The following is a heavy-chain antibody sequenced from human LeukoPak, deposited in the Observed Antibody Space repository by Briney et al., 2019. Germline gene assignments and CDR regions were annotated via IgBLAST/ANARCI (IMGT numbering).Heavy chain of an antibody. CDR3: ARSGGWSSYYFDY. V-gene: IGHV5-51*01. CDR1: GYSFISYW. D-gene: IGHD6-19*01. CDR2: IYPGDSDT. Sequence: RSGESLKSSCKGSGYSFISYWIGWVRQMPGKGLEWMGIIYPGDSDTRYSPSFQGQVTISADKSISTAYLQWNSLKASDTAMYYCARSGGWSSYYFDYWGQGTLVTVSS. J-gene: IGHJ4*02.